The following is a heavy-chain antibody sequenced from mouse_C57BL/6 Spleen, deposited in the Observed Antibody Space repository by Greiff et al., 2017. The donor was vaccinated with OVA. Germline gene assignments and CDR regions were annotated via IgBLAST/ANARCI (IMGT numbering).Heavy chain of an antibody. J-gene: IGHJ2*01. CDR2: IYPGDGDP. D-gene: IGHD3-1*01. Sequence: VQLQQSGAELVKPGASVKLSCKASGYAFSSYWMNWVKQRPGKGLEWLGQIYPGDGDPNYNGKFKGKATLTAEKSSSTAYMHLNSLTSEDAAVYVCARCTRGIYYDYWGQGTTLTVSA. CDR3: ARCTRGIYYDY. CDR1: GYAFSSYW. V-gene: IGHV1-80*01.